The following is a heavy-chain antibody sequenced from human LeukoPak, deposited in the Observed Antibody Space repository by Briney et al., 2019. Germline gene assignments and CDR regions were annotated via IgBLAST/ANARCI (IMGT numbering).Heavy chain of an antibody. D-gene: IGHD2-2*02. J-gene: IGHJ5*02. CDR1: GYTFTGYY. CDR3: ARGNYCSSTSCYIRRFDP. CDR2: IKPNSGST. V-gene: IGHV1-2*07. Sequence: ASVTVSCQASGYTFTGYYMHCVRQAPGQGLEWMGWIKPNSGSTNYAHKFQGRITMTRYTSISTAYMELSRLRSDDTAVYYCARGNYCSSTSCYIRRFDPWGQGTLVTVSS.